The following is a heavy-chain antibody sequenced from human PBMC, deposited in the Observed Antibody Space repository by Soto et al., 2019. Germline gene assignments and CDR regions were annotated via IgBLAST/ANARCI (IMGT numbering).Heavy chain of an antibody. Sequence: SETPSLTCAVYGGSFSGYYWSWIRQPPGKGLEWIGEINHSGSTNYNPSLKSRVTISVDTSKNQFSLKLSSVTAADTAVYYCARGYYDFWSGYSTKLYYFDYWGQGTLVTVSS. CDR1: GGSFSGYY. D-gene: IGHD3-3*01. J-gene: IGHJ4*02. V-gene: IGHV4-34*01. CDR3: ARGYYDFWSGYSTKLYYFDY. CDR2: INHSGST.